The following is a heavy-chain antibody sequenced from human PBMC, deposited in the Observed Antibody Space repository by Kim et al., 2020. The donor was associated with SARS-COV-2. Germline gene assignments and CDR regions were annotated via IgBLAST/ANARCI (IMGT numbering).Heavy chain of an antibody. CDR3: ARDRVVAAPYYYYGMDV. D-gene: IGHD2-15*01. CDR1: GGTFSSYA. J-gene: IGHJ6*02. Sequence: SVKVSCKASGGTFSSYAISWVRQAPGQWLEWMGGIIPIFGTANYAQKFQGTVTITADESTSTAYMELSSVRSEDTAVYYCARDRVVAAPYYYYGMDVWGQGTTVTVSS. CDR2: IIPIFGTA. V-gene: IGHV1-69*13.